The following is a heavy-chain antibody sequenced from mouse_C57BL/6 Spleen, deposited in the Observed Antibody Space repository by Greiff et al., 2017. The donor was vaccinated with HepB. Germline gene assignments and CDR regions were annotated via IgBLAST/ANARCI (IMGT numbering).Heavy chain of an antibody. CDR3: ARGDYGSRTWYFDV. Sequence: QVQLQQPGAELVKPGASVKLSCKASGYTFTSYWMQWVKQRPGQGLEWIGEIDPSDSSTNSNQKFKGKATLTVDTSSSTAYMQLSLLTSADSAVFYCARGDYGSRTWYFDVLGTGTTVTVSS. J-gene: IGHJ1*03. V-gene: IGHV1-50*01. CDR1: GYTFTSYW. D-gene: IGHD1-1*01. CDR2: IDPSDSST.